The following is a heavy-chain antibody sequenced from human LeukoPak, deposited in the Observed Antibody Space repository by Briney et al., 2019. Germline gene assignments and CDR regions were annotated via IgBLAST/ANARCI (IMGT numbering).Heavy chain of an antibody. CDR1: GFTFSSYS. D-gene: IGHD6-6*01. Sequence: GGSLRLSCAASGFTFSSYSMNWVRQAPGKGLEWVPYISSSSSTIYYADSVKGRFTISRDNAKNSLYLQMNSLRAEDTAVYYCARLRSSSSVDYYYGMDVWGQGTTVTVSS. J-gene: IGHJ6*02. CDR2: ISSSSSTI. V-gene: IGHV3-48*01. CDR3: ARLRSSSSVDYYYGMDV.